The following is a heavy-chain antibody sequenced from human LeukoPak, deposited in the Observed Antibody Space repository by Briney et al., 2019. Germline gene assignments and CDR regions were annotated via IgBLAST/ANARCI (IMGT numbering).Heavy chain of an antibody. CDR3: ARGTLSSSSSWYRNEFTWFDP. CDR2: MNPNSGNT. CDR1: GYTLTELS. Sequence: ASVKVSCKVSGYTLTELSMHWVRQATGQGLEWMGWMNPNSGNTGYAQKFQGRVTITRNTSISTAYMELSSLRSEDTAVYYCARGTLSSSSSWYRNEFTWFDPWGQGTLVTVSS. J-gene: IGHJ5*02. D-gene: IGHD6-13*01. V-gene: IGHV1-8*03.